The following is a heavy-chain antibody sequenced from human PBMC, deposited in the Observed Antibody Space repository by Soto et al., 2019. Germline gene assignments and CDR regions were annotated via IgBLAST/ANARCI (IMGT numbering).Heavy chain of an antibody. CDR2: INHSGST. J-gene: IGHJ4*02. Sequence: PSETLSLTCAVYGGSFSGDYWSWIRQPPGKGLEWIGEINHSGSTNYNPSLKSRVTISVDTSKNQFSLKLSSVTAADTAVYYCARGQTYYYDSSGRKFDYWGQGTLVTVSS. V-gene: IGHV4-34*01. D-gene: IGHD3-22*01. CDR3: ARGQTYYYDSSGRKFDY. CDR1: GGSFSGDY.